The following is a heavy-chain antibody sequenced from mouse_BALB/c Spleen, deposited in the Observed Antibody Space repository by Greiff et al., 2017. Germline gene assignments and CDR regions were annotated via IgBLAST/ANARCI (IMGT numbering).Heavy chain of an antibody. D-gene: IGHD2-2*01. CDR1: GYSFTDYI. V-gene: IGHV1-39*01. Sequence: VQLQQTGPELVKPGASVKISCKASGYSFTDYIMLWVKQSHGKSLEWIGNINPYYGSTSYNLKFKGKATLTVDKSSSTAYMQLNSLTSEDSAVYYCARTGGYDAWFAYWGQGTLVTVSA. CDR3: ARTGGYDAWFAY. CDR2: INPYYGST. J-gene: IGHJ3*01.